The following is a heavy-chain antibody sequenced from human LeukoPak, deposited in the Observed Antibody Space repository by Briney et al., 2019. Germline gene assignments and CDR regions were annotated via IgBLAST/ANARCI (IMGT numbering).Heavy chain of an antibody. CDR2: ISWNSGSI. J-gene: IGHJ4*02. CDR1: GFTFDDYA. V-gene: IGHV3-9*01. CDR3: AKDGGPSGQCLDY. D-gene: IGHD6-19*01. Sequence: PGGSLRPSCAASGFTFDDYAMHWVRQAPGKGLEWVSGISWNSGSIGYADSVKGRFTISRDNAKNSLYLQMNSLRAEDTALYYCAKDGGPSGQCLDYWGQGTLVTVSS.